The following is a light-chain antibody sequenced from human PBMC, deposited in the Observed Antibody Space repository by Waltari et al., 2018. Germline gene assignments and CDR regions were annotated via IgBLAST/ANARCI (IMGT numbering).Light chain of an antibody. V-gene: IGLV2-8*01. J-gene: IGLJ1*01. CDR3: SSYAHNNHFV. Sequence: QSVLTQPPSATGSPGQSVPIPRPGTTSGVCPYNSVSWYQQHPGKVPKLLIYEVTKRPSGVPDRFSGSKSGNTASLTVSGLQADDEADYYCSSYAHNNHFVFGTGTKVTVL. CDR1: TSGVCPYNS. CDR2: EVT.